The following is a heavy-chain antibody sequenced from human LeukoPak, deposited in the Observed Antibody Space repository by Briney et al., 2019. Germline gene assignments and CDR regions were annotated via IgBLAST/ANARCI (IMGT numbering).Heavy chain of an antibody. CDR1: GGSINSYY. J-gene: IGHJ2*01. CDR3: ARLAIRSTWYFEL. V-gene: IGHV4-4*09. Sequence: TSETLSLTCTVSGGSINSYYWGWIRQPPGNGLEWIGLMYPSGSTTYNPSVKSRVSISVDTSKNQVSLTVSSVAAADTAVYYCARLAIRSTWYFELWGRGTLVSVSS. CDR2: MYPSGST. D-gene: IGHD3-10*01.